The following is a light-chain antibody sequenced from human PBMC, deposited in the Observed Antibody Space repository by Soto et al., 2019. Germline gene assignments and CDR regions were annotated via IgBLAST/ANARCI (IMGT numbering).Light chain of an antibody. J-gene: IGKJ1*01. CDR3: QQYCSSPWT. V-gene: IGKV4-1*01. CDR2: WAS. CDR1: QSVLYSSSNKNY. Sequence: DIVMTQSPDSLAVSLGERATINCRSSQSVLYSSSNKNYLAWYQQKPRQPPKLLIYWASTRESGVPDRFSGSGSGTDFTLTISSLQAEDVAVYYCQQYCSSPWTFGQGTKVEIK.